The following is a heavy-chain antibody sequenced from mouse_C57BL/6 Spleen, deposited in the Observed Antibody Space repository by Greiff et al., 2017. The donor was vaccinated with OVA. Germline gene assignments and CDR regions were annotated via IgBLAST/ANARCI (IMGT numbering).Heavy chain of an antibody. D-gene: IGHD2-3*01. J-gene: IGHJ2*01. CDR3: TGGWLHYFDY. CDR1: GYTFTDYE. CDR2: IDPETGGT. Sequence: LVESGAELVRPGASVTLSCKASGYTFTDYEMHWVKQTPVHGLEWIGAIDPETGGTAYNQKFKGKAILTADKSSSTAYMELRSLTSEDSAVYYCTGGWLHYFDYWGQGTTLTVSS. V-gene: IGHV1-15*01.